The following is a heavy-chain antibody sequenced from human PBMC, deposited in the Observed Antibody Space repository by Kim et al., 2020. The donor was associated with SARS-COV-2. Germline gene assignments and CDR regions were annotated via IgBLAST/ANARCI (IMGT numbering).Heavy chain of an antibody. CDR2: FDPEDGET. V-gene: IGHV1-24*01. J-gene: IGHJ6*02. CDR3: SGCYYDSSGYYPAGYYGMDV. CDR1: GYTLTELS. Sequence: ASVKVSCKVSGYTLTELSMHWVRQAPGKGLEWMGGFDPEDGETIYAQKFQGRVTMTEDTSTDTAYMELSSLRSEDTAVYYCSGCYYDSSGYYPAGYYGMDVWGQATTVTVSS. D-gene: IGHD3-22*01.